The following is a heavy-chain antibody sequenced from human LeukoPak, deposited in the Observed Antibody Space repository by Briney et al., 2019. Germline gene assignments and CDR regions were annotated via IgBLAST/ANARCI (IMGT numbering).Heavy chain of an antibody. J-gene: IGHJ4*02. CDR2: IFPGDPDT. CDR3: ARRLTYDSRAYYCLDY. CDR1: GYSFTSYW. V-gene: IGHV5-51*01. Sequence: GESLKISCKGSGYSFTSYWIGWVRQKPGKGLEWMGIIFPGDPDTRYSPSFQGQVTISADKSISTAYLQWSSLKASDTAMYYCARRLTYDSRAYYCLDYWGQGTLVTVSS. D-gene: IGHD3-22*01.